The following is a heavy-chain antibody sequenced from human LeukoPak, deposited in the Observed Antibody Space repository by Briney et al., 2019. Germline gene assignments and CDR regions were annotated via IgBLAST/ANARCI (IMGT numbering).Heavy chain of an antibody. CDR2: VYHSGST. J-gene: IGHJ4*02. CDR1: GGSISTYY. Sequence: SETLSLTCTVSGGSISTYYWNWLRQPPGKGLEWIGYVYHSGSTDYSPSLKSRVTISVDTSKNQFSLKLSSVTAADTAVYYCARGRYLDPLDSWGQGTLVTVSS. CDR3: ARGRYLDPLDS. V-gene: IGHV4-59*01. D-gene: IGHD3-9*01.